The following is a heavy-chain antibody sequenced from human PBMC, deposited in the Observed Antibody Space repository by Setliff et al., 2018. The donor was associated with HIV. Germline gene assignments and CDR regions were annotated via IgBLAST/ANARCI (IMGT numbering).Heavy chain of an antibody. CDR1: GDSITNSMHY. J-gene: IGHJ5*02. Sequence: PSETLSLTCTVSGDSITNSMHYWSWIRQPPGKGLEFIGSIHYNDGKTYYNAALRSRVTISADTSKNQFSLKLTSVTAADTAMYYCASRIYYYDESRVLREEGFVPWGQGTLVTVSS. V-gene: IGHV4-39*01. CDR2: IHYNDGKT. D-gene: IGHD3-22*01. CDR3: ASRIYYYDESRVLREEGFVP.